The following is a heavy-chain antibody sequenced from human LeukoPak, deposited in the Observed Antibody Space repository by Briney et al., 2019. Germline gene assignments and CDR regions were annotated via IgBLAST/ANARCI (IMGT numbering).Heavy chain of an antibody. CDR2: IKQDGSEK. V-gene: IGHV3-7*05. D-gene: IGHD6-19*01. Sequence: GGSLRLSCVASGFTFSTYWMSWVRQAPGKGLEWLANIKQDGSEKYYVDSVKGRFTISRDNAKNSLYLHMNSLRAEDTAVYYCARDYPPPPVAGPYYFDYWGQGTLVTVSS. CDR1: GFTFSTYW. J-gene: IGHJ4*02. CDR3: ARDYPPPPVAGPYYFDY.